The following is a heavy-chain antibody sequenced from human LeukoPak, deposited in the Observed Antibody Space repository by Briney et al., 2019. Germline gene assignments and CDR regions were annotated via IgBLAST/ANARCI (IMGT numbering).Heavy chain of an antibody. D-gene: IGHD2-15*01. V-gene: IGHV3-15*01. CDR3: ATQGYCSGNTCEAFDY. J-gene: IGHJ4*02. CDR1: GFTFNSAW. CDR2: IKSKIDGGTI. Sequence: GGSLRLSCAASGFTFNSAWMNWVRHAPGKGLEWVGRIKSKIDGGTIDYTAPVKGRFTISRDDSKNMVYLQMSSLKTEDTAVYYCATQGYCSGNTCEAFDYWGQGTLVTVSS.